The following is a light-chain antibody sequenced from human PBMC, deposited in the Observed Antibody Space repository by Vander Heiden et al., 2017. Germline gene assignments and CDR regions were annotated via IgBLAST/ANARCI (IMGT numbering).Light chain of an antibody. J-gene: IGLJ2*01. Sequence: QLVVTQSPSASASLGASVRLPCTLSGGHSNYAIAWHQQQPEKGPRFLMIVDSDGSHTKGDGIPDRFSGSSSGAERFLTISSLQSEDEADYYCQTWDTDIRVFGGGTKVTVL. CDR3: QTWDTDIRV. CDR2: VDSDGSH. CDR1: GGHSNYA. V-gene: IGLV4-69*01.